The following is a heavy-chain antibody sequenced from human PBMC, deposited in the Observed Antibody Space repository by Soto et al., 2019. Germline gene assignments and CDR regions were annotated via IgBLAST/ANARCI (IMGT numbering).Heavy chain of an antibody. CDR1: GGSFSGYY. CDR3: ARGYGDPYYFDY. D-gene: IGHD4-17*01. J-gene: IGHJ4*02. Sequence: QVQLQQWGAGLLKPSETLSLTCAVYGGSFSGYYWSWFRQPPGKGLEWIGEINHSGSTNYNPSLKSRVTISVDTSKSQFSLKLSSVTAADTAVYYCARGYGDPYYFDYWGQGTLVTVSS. V-gene: IGHV4-34*01. CDR2: INHSGST.